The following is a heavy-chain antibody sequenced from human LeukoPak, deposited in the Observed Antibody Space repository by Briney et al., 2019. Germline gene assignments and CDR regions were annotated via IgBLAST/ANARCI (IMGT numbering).Heavy chain of an antibody. Sequence: GGSLRLSCAASGFPFSSFAMSWVRQAPGKGLEWVSAISGSGGSTYYADSVQGRFTISRDNSKNTLYLQMSSLRAEDTAVYYCVKGGIAVAGVDDWYFDLWGRGTLVTVSS. CDR2: ISGSGGST. D-gene: IGHD6-19*01. CDR3: VKGGIAVAGVDDWYFDL. V-gene: IGHV3-23*01. J-gene: IGHJ2*01. CDR1: GFPFSSFA.